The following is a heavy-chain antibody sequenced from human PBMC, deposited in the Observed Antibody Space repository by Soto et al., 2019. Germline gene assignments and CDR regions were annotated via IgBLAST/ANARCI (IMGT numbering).Heavy chain of an antibody. Sequence: GGSLRLSCAASGFTFSSYAMSWVRQAPGKGLEWVSAISGSGGSTYYADSVKGRFTISRDNSKNTLYLQMNSLRAEDTAVYYCAKDLRSITIFGVVTPSLDYWGQGTLVTVSS. CDR2: ISGSGGST. CDR3: AKDLRSITIFGVVTPSLDY. V-gene: IGHV3-23*01. J-gene: IGHJ4*02. D-gene: IGHD3-3*01. CDR1: GFTFSSYA.